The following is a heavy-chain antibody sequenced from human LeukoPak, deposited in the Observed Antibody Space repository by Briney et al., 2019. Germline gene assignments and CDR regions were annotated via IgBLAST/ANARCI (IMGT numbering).Heavy chain of an antibody. J-gene: IGHJ4*02. V-gene: IGHV3-74*01. D-gene: IGHD3-22*01. CDR1: GFTFRSYW. Sequence: GGPQRLFCAASGFTFRSYWMHWVRQAPGKGLVWVSRINSDGSSTSYADSVKGRFTISRDNAKNTLYLQMNSLRAEDTAVYYCARVMYDSSGYYYVGFDYWGQGTLVTVSS. CDR3: ARVMYDSSGYYYVGFDY. CDR2: INSDGSST.